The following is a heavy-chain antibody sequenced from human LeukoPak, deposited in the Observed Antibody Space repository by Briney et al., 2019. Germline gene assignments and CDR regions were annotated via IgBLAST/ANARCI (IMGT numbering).Heavy chain of an antibody. D-gene: IGHD6-13*01. V-gene: IGHV3-23*01. J-gene: IGHJ5*02. CDR2: ISGSEDST. CDR3: AKDLIAAAGMFDP. CDR1: GFTFNSCA. Sequence: GGSLRLSCAASGFTFNSCAMSWVRLAPGKGLEWVSAISGSEDSTHYADSVKGRFTISRDKSKNTLYLQMNSLKAEGTAVYYCAKDLIAAAGMFDPWGQGTLVTVSS.